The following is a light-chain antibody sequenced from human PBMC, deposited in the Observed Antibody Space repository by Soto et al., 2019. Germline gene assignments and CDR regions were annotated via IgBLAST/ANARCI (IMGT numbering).Light chain of an antibody. V-gene: IGKV3-20*01. CDR2: GAS. CDR1: QSSSNNF. J-gene: IGKJ1*01. CDR3: QEYGRCRGA. Sequence: EDVLTQSPGTLYLSPGERATLSCRASQSSSNNFLAWYQQKPGQAPRLLIYGASSRATGIPARFSASGSGTDFTLNISRLEPEDFGLYYWQEYGRCRGAFGQGTKGEIK.